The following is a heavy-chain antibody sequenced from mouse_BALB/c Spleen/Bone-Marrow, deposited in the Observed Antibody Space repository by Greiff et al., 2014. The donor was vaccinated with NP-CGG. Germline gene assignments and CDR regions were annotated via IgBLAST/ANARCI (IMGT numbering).Heavy chain of an antibody. D-gene: IGHD1-3*01. CDR2: ISYSGST. Sequence: EVQLQQSGPGLVKPSQSLSLTCTVTGYSITSDYAWNWIRQFPGNKLEWMGYISYSGSTSYNPSLKSRISITRDTSKNQFFLQLNSVTTEDTATYYCAKGTPYGSSFAYWGQGTLVTVSA. CDR3: AKGTPYGSSFAY. J-gene: IGHJ3*01. V-gene: IGHV3-2*02. CDR1: GYSITSDYA.